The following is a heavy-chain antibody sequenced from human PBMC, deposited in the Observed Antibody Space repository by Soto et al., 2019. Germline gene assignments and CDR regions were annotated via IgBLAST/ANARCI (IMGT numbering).Heavy chain of an antibody. V-gene: IGHV3-30*14. CDR2: ISYDGTYK. Sequence: QVQLVESGGGVVQPGRSLRLSCAASGFTFNNFAMHWVRQAPGKGLEWVAFISYDGTYKYYADSVRGRFTVYRDNSKSTLFLQMNSLKFEDTAVYVCANEVAVAFSSLQYGMDVWGQGTTVTVSS. D-gene: IGHD6-19*01. CDR3: ANEVAVAFSSLQYGMDV. J-gene: IGHJ6*02. CDR1: GFTFNNFA.